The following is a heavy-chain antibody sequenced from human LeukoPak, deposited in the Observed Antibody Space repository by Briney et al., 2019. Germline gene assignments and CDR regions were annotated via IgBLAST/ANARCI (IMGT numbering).Heavy chain of an antibody. V-gene: IGHV3-74*01. J-gene: IGHJ4*02. CDR3: ARGTSTALDY. D-gene: IGHD5/OR15-5a*01. CDR1: EFTFSSYW. CDR2: INNDGRSA. Sequence: GGSLRLSCAASEFTFSSYWMHWDRQAPGKGLVWVSRINNDGRSASYADSVKGRFTISRDNTKNTLYLQMNSLRAEDTAVYFCARGTSTALDYWGQGTLVTVSS.